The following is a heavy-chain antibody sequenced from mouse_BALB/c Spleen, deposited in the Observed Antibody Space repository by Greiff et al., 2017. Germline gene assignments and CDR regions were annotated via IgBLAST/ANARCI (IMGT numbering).Heavy chain of an antibody. V-gene: IGHV6-6*02. CDR1: GFTFSNYW. D-gene: IGHD1-1*01. CDR2: IRLKSNNYAT. CDR3: TREGDYGSSYFDY. J-gene: IGHJ2*01. Sequence: EVMLVESGGGLVQPGGSMKLSCVASGFTFSNYWMNWVRQSPEKGLEWVAEIRLKSNNYATHYAESVKGRFTISRDDSKSSVYLQMNNLRAEDTGIYYCTREGDYGSSYFDYWGQGTTLTVSS.